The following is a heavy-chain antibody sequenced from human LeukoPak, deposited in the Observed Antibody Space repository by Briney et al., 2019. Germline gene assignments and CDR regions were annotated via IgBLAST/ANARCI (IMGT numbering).Heavy chain of an antibody. CDR1: GGTFSSYA. V-gene: IGHV1-69*05. CDR2: IIPIFGTA. Sequence: SVKVSCKASGGTFSSYAISWVRQAPGQGLEWMGGIIPIFGTANYAQKFQGRVTITTDESTSTAYMELSSLRSEDTAVYYCARDWDSSSPNDAFDIWGQGTMVTVSS. J-gene: IGHJ3*02. CDR3: ARDWDSSSPNDAFDI. D-gene: IGHD6-6*01.